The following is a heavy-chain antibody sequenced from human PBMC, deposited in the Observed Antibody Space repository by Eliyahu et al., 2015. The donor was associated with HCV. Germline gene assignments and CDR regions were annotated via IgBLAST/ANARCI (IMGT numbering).Heavy chain of an antibody. Sequence: EVTKPGSSVKVSCKASGGTFNRYAINWVRQAPGQGLEWMGGIIPILGTANYAGKFKGRLTITADEATSTVYMELSSLGSDDTAVFYCARGLEYDYDSSGSYFQHWGQGSLVTVSS. CDR1: GGTFNRYA. CDR2: IIPILGTA. D-gene: IGHD3-22*01. V-gene: IGHV1-69*01. J-gene: IGHJ1*01. CDR3: ARGLEYDYDSSGSYFQH.